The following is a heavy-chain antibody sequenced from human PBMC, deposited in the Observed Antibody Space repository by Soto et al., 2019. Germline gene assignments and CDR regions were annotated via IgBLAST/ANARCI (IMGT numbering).Heavy chain of an antibody. V-gene: IGHV1-46*01. J-gene: IGHJ4*02. CDR1: GYTFTTYY. CDR3: ARQRSDRSGYNGGYNNY. Sequence: QVQLVQSGAEVKKPGASVKVSCKASGYTFTTYYIQWVRQAPGQGLEWMGVISPSGGTTTYAQKFKGRVTMTRDTSTSTVHMELSRLRSEDTAVYYCARQRSDRSGYNGGYNNYWGQGTLVTVS. D-gene: IGHD3-22*01. CDR2: ISPSGGTT.